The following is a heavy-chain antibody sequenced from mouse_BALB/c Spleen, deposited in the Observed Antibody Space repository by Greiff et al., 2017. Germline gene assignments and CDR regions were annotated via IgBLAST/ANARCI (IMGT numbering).Heavy chain of an antibody. Sequence: QVQLKQSGAELVRPGSSVKISCKASGYAFSSYWMNWVKQRPGQGLEWIGQIYPGDGDTNYNGKFKGKATLTADKSSSTAYMQLSSLTSEDSAVYFCARGTTATSFAYWGQGTLVTVSA. CDR3: ARGTTATSFAY. V-gene: IGHV1-80*01. CDR1: GYAFSSYW. CDR2: IYPGDGDT. J-gene: IGHJ3*01. D-gene: IGHD1-2*01.